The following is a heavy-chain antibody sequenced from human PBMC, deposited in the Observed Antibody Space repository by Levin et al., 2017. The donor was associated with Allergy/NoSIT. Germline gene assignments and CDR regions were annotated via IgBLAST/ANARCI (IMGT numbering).Heavy chain of an antibody. V-gene: IGHV4-34*01. J-gene: IGHJ4*02. CDR2: INHSGST. CDR3: ARRVPAVAGTRDFDY. CDR1: GGSFSGYY. Sequence: PSETLSLTCAVYGGSFSGYYWSWIRQPPGKGLEWIGEINHSGSTNYNPSLKSRVTISVDTSKNQFSLKLSSVTAADTAVYYCARRVPAVAGTRDFDYWGQGTLVTVSS. D-gene: IGHD6-19*01.